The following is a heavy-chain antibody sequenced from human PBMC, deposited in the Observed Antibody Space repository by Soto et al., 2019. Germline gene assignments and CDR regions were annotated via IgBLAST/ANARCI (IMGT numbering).Heavy chain of an antibody. CDR1: GYTFTSYG. V-gene: IGHV1-18*04. D-gene: IGHD3-10*01. CDR3: ASSPVGITMVRGAITYYYYGMDV. CDR2: ISAYNGNT. J-gene: IGHJ6*02. Sequence: ASVKVSCKASGYTFTSYGISWVRQAPGQGLEWMGWISAYNGNTNYAQKLQGRVTMTTDTSTSTAYMELRSLRSDDTAVYYCASSPVGITMVRGAITYYYYGMDVWGQVTTFSVSS.